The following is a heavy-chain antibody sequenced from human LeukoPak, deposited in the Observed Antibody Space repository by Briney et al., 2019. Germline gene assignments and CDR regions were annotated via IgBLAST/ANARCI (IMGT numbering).Heavy chain of an antibody. D-gene: IGHD3-16*02. J-gene: IGHJ6*03. CDR2: ITWNSGVL. V-gene: IGHV3-9*01. Sequence: GRSLRLSCVASGFTFEDYPMHWVRQAPGKGLEWVSGITWNSGVLAYADSVEGRFTISRDNSKNTLYLQMNSLRAEDTAVYYCAKYVLTGLSATHYYYYMDVWGKGTTVTVSS. CDR1: GFTFEDYP. CDR3: AKYVLTGLSATHYYYYMDV.